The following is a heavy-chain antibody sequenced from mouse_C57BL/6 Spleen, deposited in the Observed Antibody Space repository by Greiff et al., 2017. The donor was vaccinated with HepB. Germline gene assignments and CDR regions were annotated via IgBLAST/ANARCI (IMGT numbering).Heavy chain of an antibody. D-gene: IGHD1-1*01. CDR2: IYPGGGYT. CDR1: GYTFTNYW. J-gene: IGHJ2*01. V-gene: IGHV1-63*01. Sequence: VQLQESGAELVRPGTSVKMSCKASGYTFTNYWIGWAKQRPGHGLEWIGDIYPGGGYTNYNEKFKGKATLTADKSSSTAYMQYSSLTSEDSAIYYGARGYYGSSNGYYFDYWGQGTTLTVSS. CDR3: ARGYYGSSNGYYFDY.